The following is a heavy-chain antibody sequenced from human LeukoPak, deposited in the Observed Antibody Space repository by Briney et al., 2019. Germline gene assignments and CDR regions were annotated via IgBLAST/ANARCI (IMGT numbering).Heavy chain of an antibody. CDR3: ARESGCYDVLTGYYNQNWFDP. J-gene: IGHJ5*02. D-gene: IGHD3-9*01. CDR2: INHSGST. Sequence: PSETLSLTCAVYGGSISGSYWSWIRHHPGKGLEWLGEINHSGSTNYNPSLKSRVTISVDTSKNQFSLKLTSVTAADTAVFYCARESGCYDVLTGYYNQNWFDPWGQGTLVTVSS. V-gene: IGHV4-34*01. CDR1: GGSISGSY.